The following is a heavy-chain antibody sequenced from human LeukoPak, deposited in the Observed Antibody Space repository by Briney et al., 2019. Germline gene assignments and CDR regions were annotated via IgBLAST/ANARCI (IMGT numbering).Heavy chain of an antibody. CDR1: GFTCGDYA. D-gene: IGHD2-21*02. V-gene: IGHV3-49*04. J-gene: IGHJ4*02. Sequence: GGTLRLSCTASGFTCGDYAMSWVRQAPGKGREWVGFLRIKAYGGTPEYAGSVKGRYTISRDESKSIDYLQMNSLKTEDTAVYYCTRALDCGGDCYSDYWGQGTLVTVSS. CDR3: TRALDCGGDCYSDY. CDR2: LRIKAYGGTP.